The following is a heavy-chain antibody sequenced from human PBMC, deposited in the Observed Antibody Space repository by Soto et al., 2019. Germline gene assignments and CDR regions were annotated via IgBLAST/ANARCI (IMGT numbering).Heavy chain of an antibody. CDR3: AKDHPNVLIGDIVVVPAANYFDY. V-gene: IGHV3-23*01. Sequence: GGSLRLSCAASGFTFSSYAMSWVRQAPGKGLEWVSAISGSGGSTYYADSVKGRFTISRDNSKNTLYLQMNSLRAEDTAVYYCAKDHPNVLIGDIVVVPAANYFDYWGQGTLVTVSS. CDR2: ISGSGGST. J-gene: IGHJ4*02. CDR1: GFTFSSYA. D-gene: IGHD2-2*01.